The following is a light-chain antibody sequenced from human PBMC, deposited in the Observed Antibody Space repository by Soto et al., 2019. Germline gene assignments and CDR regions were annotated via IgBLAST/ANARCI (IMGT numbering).Light chain of an antibody. V-gene: IGLV2-14*01. CDR1: SSDIGSYDY. J-gene: IGLJ1*01. CDR2: EVT. CDR3: SSFTSTSTRL. Sequence: QSALTQPASVSGSPGQSITISCTGTSSDIGSYDYVSWYQQHPGKAPNLIIYEVTDRPSGVSNRFSGSKSGNTAYLTISGLQAEDEADYYCSSFTSTSTRLFGSGTKLTVL.